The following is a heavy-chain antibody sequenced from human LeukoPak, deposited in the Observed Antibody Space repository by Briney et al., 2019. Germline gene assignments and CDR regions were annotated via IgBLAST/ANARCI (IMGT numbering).Heavy chain of an antibody. J-gene: IGHJ4*02. CDR2: IYSGGST. Sequence: GGSLRLSCAASGFTVSSNYMSWVRQAPGKGLEWVSVIYSGGSTYYADSVKGRFTISRDNSKNTVSLQMHSLRAEDTATYYCAKDNGWLHYCHWGQGTLVTVSS. CDR3: AKDNGWLHYCH. CDR1: GFTVSSNY. V-gene: IGHV3-53*01. D-gene: IGHD5-24*01.